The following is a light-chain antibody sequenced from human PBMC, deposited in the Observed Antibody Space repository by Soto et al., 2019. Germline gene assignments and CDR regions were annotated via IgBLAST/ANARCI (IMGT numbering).Light chain of an antibody. CDR2: DAS. V-gene: IGKV1D-13*01. Sequence: AIQLTQSPSSLSASVGDRVTITCRASQGISSALAWYQQKPGKAPKLLIYDASSLESGVPSRFSGSGSGTDFILTISSLQPEDFATYYCQQFNNYPHFGPGTKVDIK. CDR3: QQFNNYPH. CDR1: QGISSA. J-gene: IGKJ3*01.